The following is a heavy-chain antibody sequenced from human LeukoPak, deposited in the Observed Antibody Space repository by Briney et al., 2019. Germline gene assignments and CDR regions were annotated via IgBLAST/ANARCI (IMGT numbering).Heavy chain of an antibody. Sequence: GGALRLPCAGAGFTFGGYGVHGFRQTPGKGLEWVAVIAYDGSRAFYADSVKGRFTISRDNSKNTMSVQMDDLRAEDTAVYYCTRYNNDHFDYWGQGTLVTVSS. D-gene: IGHD1-14*01. CDR2: IAYDGSRA. CDR3: TRYNNDHFDY. V-gene: IGHV3-33*01. J-gene: IGHJ4*02. CDR1: GFTFGGYG.